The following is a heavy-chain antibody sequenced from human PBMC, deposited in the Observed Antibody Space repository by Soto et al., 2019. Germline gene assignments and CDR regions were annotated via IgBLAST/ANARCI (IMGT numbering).Heavy chain of an antibody. CDR2: IYYSGST. D-gene: IGHD2-2*01. J-gene: IGHJ6*02. CDR3: ARLGGYCSSTSCYGYYGMDV. Sequence: SETLSLTCTVSGGSISSTSYYWGWIRQPPGKGLEWIGSIYYSGSTYYNPSLESRITISVDTSKNQFSLKVNSVTVADTAVYYCARLGGYCSSTSCYGYYGMDVWGQGTTVTVS. V-gene: IGHV4-39*01. CDR1: GGSISSTSYY.